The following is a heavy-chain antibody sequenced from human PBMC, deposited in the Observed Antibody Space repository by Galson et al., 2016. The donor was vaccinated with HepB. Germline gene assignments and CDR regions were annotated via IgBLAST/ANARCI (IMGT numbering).Heavy chain of an antibody. D-gene: IGHD4-23*01. CDR3: ERELTPEALDL. V-gene: IGHV4-31*03. CDR2: ILYNGTT. Sequence: TLSLTCTVSGGSMNSVGYSWSWLRQHPGKGLEWIGYILYNGTTHYNPSLKRRLTMSVDTSKNQFSLKLSSVTAADTAVYYCERELTPEALDLWGQGTMVIVSS. CDR1: GGSMNSVGYS. J-gene: IGHJ3*01.